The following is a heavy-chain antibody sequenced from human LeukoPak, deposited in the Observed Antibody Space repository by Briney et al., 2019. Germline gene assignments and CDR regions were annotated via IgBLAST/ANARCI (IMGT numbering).Heavy chain of an antibody. J-gene: IGHJ4*02. V-gene: IGHV4-39*07. CDR2: LYFSGNT. CDR1: GGSISSSSYY. D-gene: IGHD6-13*01. Sequence: SETLSLTCTVSGGSISSSSYYWAWIRQPPGKGLEWIANLYFSGNTYYNPSLKSRVTMSVDTSKNQFSLNLSSVTAADTAVYYCARDVVAAAGSWDYWGQGTLVTVSS. CDR3: ARDVVAAAGSWDY.